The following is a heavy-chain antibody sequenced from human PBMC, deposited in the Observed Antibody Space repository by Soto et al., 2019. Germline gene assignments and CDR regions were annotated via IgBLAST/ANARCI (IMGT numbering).Heavy chain of an antibody. CDR3: AHDLLPDAFDI. CDR1: GFSLSTSGVG. D-gene: IGHD3-10*01. J-gene: IGHJ3*02. V-gene: IGHV2-5*02. CDR2: IYWDDDK. Sequence: QITLKESGPTLVKPTQTLTLTYTFSGFSLSTSGVGVGWIRQPPGKALEWLALIYWDDDKRYSPSLKSRLTITKDTSKTQVVLTMTNMDPVDTATYYCAHDLLPDAFDIWGQGTMVTVSS.